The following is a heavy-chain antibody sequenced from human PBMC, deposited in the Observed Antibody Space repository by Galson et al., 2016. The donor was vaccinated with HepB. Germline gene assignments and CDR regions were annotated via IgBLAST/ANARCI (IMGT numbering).Heavy chain of an antibody. V-gene: IGHV3-11*06. D-gene: IGHD4-17*01. J-gene: IGHJ4*02. CDR3: ARAYGDYAHTDY. Sequence: SLRLSCAASGFSFTDYYMTWIRQTPGKGLEWVSSISSTSSYTKYADSVKGRFTISRDNARNSLYLQMNSLREEDTAVYYCARAYGDYAHTDYWGQGTLVTVSS. CDR2: ISSTSSYT. CDR1: GFSFTDYY.